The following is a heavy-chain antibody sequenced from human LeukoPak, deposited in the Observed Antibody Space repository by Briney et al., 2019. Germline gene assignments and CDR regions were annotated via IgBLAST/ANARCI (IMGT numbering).Heavy chain of an antibody. V-gene: IGHV3-21*04. J-gene: IGHJ3*02. Sequence: GGSLRLSCAASGFTFSSYSMNWVRQAPGKGLEWVSSISSSSSYIYYADSVKGRFTISRDNAKNSLYLQMNSLRTEDMALYYCAKEKIYCSGGSCYHDAFDIWGQGTMVTISS. D-gene: IGHD2-15*01. CDR2: ISSSSSYI. CDR1: GFTFSSYS. CDR3: AKEKIYCSGGSCYHDAFDI.